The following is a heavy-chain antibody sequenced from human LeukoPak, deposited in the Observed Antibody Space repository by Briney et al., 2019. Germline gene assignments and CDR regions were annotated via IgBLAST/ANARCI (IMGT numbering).Heavy chain of an antibody. D-gene: IGHD5-12*01. V-gene: IGHV3-53*01. CDR2: IYSGGST. CDR3: ARLSDYDSGFDY. CDR1: GFTVSSNY. Sequence: GGSLRLSCATSGFTVSSNYMNWVRQPPGKGLEWVSVIYSGGSTYYADSVKGRFTISRDNSKNTLYLQMSSLRAGDTAVYYCARLSDYDSGFDYWGQGTLVTVSS. J-gene: IGHJ4*02.